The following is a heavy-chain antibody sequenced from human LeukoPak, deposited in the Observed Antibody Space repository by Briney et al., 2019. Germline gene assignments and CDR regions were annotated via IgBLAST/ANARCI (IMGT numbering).Heavy chain of an antibody. D-gene: IGHD3-10*01. J-gene: IGHJ3*02. Sequence: SETLSLTCTVSAGSISSSSYYWGWIRQPPGKGLEWIGSIYYSGSTYYNPSLKSRVTISVDTSKNQFSLKLSSVTAADTAVYYCARGGITMVRGVIIARAFDIWGQGTMVTVSS. CDR1: AGSISSSSYY. CDR2: IYYSGST. CDR3: ARGGITMVRGVIIARAFDI. V-gene: IGHV4-39*07.